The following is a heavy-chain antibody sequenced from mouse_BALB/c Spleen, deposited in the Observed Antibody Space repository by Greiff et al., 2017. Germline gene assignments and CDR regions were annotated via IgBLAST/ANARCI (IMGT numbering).Heavy chain of an antibody. CDR2: INPSSGYT. V-gene: IGHV1-4*01. D-gene: IGHD2-3*01. J-gene: IGHJ4*01. CDR1: GYTFTSYT. CDR3: ARRADGLYAMDY. Sequence: VQLQQSGAELARPGASVKMSCKASGYTFTSYTMHWVKQRPGQGLEWIGYINPSSGYTNYNQKFKDKATLTADKSSSTAYMQLSSLTSEDSAVYYCARRADGLYAMDYWGQGTSVTVSS.